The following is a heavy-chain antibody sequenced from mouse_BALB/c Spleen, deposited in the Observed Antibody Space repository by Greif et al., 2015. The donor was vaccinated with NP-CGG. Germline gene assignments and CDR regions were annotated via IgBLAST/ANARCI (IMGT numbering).Heavy chain of an antibody. V-gene: IGHV1-84*02. CDR2: IYPGSGNT. CDR1: GYTFTDYY. J-gene: IGHJ4*01. CDR3: ARRTGTEAMDY. D-gene: IGHD4-1*01. Sequence: ESGPELVKPGASVKISCKASGYTFTDYYINWVKQKPGQGLEWIGWIYPGSGNTKYNEKFKGKATLTVDTSSSTAYMQFSSLTSEDTAVYFCARRTGTEAMDYWGQGTSVTVSS.